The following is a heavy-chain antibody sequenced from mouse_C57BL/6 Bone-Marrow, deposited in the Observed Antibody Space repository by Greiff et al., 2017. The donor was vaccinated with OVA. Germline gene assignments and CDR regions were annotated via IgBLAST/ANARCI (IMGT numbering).Heavy chain of an antibody. CDR3: ASGGYDYFDD. CDR2: IYPRSGNT. J-gene: IGHJ2*01. CDR1: GYTFTSYG. Sequence: VQLVESGAELARPGASVKLSCKASGYTFTSYGISWVKQRTGQGLEWIGEIYPRSGNTYYNEKFKGKATLTADKSSSTAYMELRSLTSEDSAVYFCASGGYDYFDDWGQGTTLTVSS. V-gene: IGHV1-81*01.